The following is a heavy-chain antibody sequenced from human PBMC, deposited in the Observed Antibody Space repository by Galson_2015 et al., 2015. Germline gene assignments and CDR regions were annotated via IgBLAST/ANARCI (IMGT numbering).Heavy chain of an antibody. V-gene: IGHV1-8*01. CDR1: GYTFTSYD. J-gene: IGHJ6*03. D-gene: IGHD2-2*01. CDR2: MNPNSGNT. CDR3: ARGRRCSSTSCYYYYMDV. Sequence: SVKVSCKASGYTFTSYDINWVRQAPGQGLEWMGWMNPNSGNTGYAQKFQGRVTMTRNTSISTAYMELSSLRSEDTAVYYCARGRRCSSTSCYYYYMDVWGKGTTVTVSS.